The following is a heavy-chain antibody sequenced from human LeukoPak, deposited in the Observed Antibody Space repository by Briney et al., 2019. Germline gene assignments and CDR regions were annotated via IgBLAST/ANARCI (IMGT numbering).Heavy chain of an antibody. J-gene: IGHJ4*02. CDR1: GYTFTSYY. D-gene: IGHD1-14*01. V-gene: IGHV1-8*02. CDR3: ARVTEQDGY. CDR2: MNPNSGNT. Sequence: ASVKVSCKASGYTFTSYYMHWVRQATGQGLEWMGWMNPNSGNTGYAQKFQGRVTMTRNTSISTAYMELSSLRSEDTAVYYCARVTEQDGYWGQGTLVTVSS.